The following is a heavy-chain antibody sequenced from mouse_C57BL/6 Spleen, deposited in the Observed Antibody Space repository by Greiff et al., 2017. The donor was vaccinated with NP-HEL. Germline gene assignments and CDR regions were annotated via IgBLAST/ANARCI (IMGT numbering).Heavy chain of an antibody. CDR1: GYTFTSYW. CDR2: IDPNSGGT. J-gene: IGHJ3*01. CDR3: ARERYYYGSSYQFAY. Sequence: QVQLKQPGAELVKPGASVKLSCKASGYTFTSYWMHWVKQRPGRGLEWIGRIDPNSGGTKYNEKFKSKATLTVDKPSSTAYMQLSSLTSEDSAVYYCARERYYYGSSYQFAYWGQGTLVTVSA. D-gene: IGHD1-1*01. V-gene: IGHV1-72*01.